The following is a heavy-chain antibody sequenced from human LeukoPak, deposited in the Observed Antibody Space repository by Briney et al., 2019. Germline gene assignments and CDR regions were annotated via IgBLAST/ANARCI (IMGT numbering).Heavy chain of an antibody. Sequence: SETLSLTCTVSGGSISSYYWSWIRQPPGKGLEWIGYIYYSGSTNYNPSLKSRVTISVDTSKNQFSLKLSSVTAADTAVYYCARSNYGSNYYYMDVWGKGTMVTVSS. CDR3: ARSNYGSNYYYMDV. D-gene: IGHD3-10*01. V-gene: IGHV4-59*01. J-gene: IGHJ6*03. CDR1: GGSISSYY. CDR2: IYYSGST.